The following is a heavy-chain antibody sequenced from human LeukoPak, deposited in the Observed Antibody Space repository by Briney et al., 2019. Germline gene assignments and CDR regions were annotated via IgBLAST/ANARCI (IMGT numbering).Heavy chain of an antibody. J-gene: IGHJ4*02. CDR2: IWYDGNNK. V-gene: IGHV3-33*01. CDR3: ARAEGYCGSDCYSPFGD. D-gene: IGHD2-21*02. CDR1: GFTFSRNG. Sequence: PGRSLRLSCAASGFTFSRNGMHWVRQAPGKGLEWVALIWYDGNNKYYADSVKGRFTISRDNSKNTLYLQMNSLRAEDTAVYYCARAEGYCGSDCYSPFGDWGQGTLVTVSS.